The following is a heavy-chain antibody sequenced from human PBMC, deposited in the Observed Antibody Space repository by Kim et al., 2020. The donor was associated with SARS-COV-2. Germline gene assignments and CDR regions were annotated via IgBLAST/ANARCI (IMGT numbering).Heavy chain of an antibody. V-gene: IGHV3-64D*09. CDR1: GFTFSSYA. Sequence: GGSLRLSCSASGFTFSSYAMHWVRQAPGKGLEYVSAISSNGGSTFYADSVKGRFTISRDNSKNTLYLQMSSLRAEDTAVYYCVKVPEYSSSYLDAFDIWGQGTMVTVSS. J-gene: IGHJ3*02. CDR3: VKVPEYSSSYLDAFDI. CDR2: ISSNGGST. D-gene: IGHD6-6*01.